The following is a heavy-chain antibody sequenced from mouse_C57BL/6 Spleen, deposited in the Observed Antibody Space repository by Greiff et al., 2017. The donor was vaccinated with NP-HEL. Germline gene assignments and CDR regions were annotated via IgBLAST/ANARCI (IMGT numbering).Heavy chain of an antibody. D-gene: IGHD1-1*01. V-gene: IGHV5-12*01. J-gene: IGHJ4*01. CDR2: ISNGGGST. CDR3: ARHPLIYYYGSSYGAMDY. Sequence: EVKVEESGGGLVQPGGSLKLSCAASGFTFSDYYMYWVRQTPEKRLEWVAYISNGGGSTYYLDTVKGRFTISRDNAKNTLYLQMSRLKSEDTAMYYCARHPLIYYYGSSYGAMDYWGQGTSVTVSS. CDR1: GFTFSDYY.